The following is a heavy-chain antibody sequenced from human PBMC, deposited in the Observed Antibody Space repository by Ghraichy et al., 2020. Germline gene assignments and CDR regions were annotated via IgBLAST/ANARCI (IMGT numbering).Heavy chain of an antibody. CDR1: GVTVGNNY. D-gene: IGHD1-20*01. CDR3: ASDPNSAITGTWG. J-gene: IGHJ4*02. CDR2: IYSGGDT. V-gene: IGHV3-66*01. Sequence: GESLNISCAASGVTVGNNYMIWVRQAPGKGLEWVSLIYSGGDTRYADSVKGRFTISRDSSKNTLYLQMNNLRADETAVYYCASDPNSAITGTWGGGQGTLVTVSS.